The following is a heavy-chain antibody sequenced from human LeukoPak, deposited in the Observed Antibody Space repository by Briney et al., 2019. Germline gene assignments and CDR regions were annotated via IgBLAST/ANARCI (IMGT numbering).Heavy chain of an antibody. V-gene: IGHV1-69*13. CDR2: IIPIFGTA. CDR1: GGTFSGYA. CDR3: ATGLRTYYFDY. Sequence: EASVKVSCKASGGTFSGYAISWVRQAPGQGLEWMGGIIPIFGTANYAQKFQGRVTVTADESTSTAYMELSSLRSEDTAVYYCATGLRTYYFDYWGQGTLVTVSS. D-gene: IGHD5/OR15-5a*01. J-gene: IGHJ4*02.